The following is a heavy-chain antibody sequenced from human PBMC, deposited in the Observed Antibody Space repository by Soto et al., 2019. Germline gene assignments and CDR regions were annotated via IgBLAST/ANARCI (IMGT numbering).Heavy chain of an antibody. CDR1: GYTFTSYG. CDR2: ISAYNGNT. D-gene: IGHD6-19*01. CDR3: ARKREAWAGNGTPAFEI. Sequence: QVKLVQSGAEVKKPGASVKVSCKASGYTFTSYGISWVRQAPGQGLEWMGWISAYNGNTNYAQKLQGKVTMTTDTATSTAYMELRSLRSYDTSVYYAARKREAWAGNGTPAFEISGQRTMVTGAS. J-gene: IGHJ3*02. V-gene: IGHV1-18*01.